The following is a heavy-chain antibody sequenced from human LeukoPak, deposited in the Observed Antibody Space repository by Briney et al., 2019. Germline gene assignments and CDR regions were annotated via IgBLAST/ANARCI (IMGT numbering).Heavy chain of an antibody. Sequence: GRSLRLSCAASGFTFSSYGMHWVRQAPGKGLEWVAVISYDGSNEYYADSVKGRFTISRDNSKNTLYLQMNSLRAEDTAVYYCAKDIYRPTGKWFGVPGDYWGQGTLVTVSS. J-gene: IGHJ4*02. CDR2: ISYDGSNE. D-gene: IGHD3-10*01. CDR3: AKDIYRPTGKWFGVPGDY. V-gene: IGHV3-30*18. CDR1: GFTFSSYG.